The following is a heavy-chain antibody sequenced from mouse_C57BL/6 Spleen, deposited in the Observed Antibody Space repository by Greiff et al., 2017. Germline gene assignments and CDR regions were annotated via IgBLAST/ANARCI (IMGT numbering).Heavy chain of an antibody. Sequence: QVQLKQPGAELVMPGASVKLSCKASGYTFTSYWMHWVKQRPGQGLEWIGEIDPSDSYTNYNQKFKGKSTLTVDKSSSTAYMQLSSLTSEDSAVYYCARRDYYGSSYLDYWGQGTTLTVSS. J-gene: IGHJ2*01. D-gene: IGHD1-1*01. V-gene: IGHV1-69*01. CDR2: IDPSDSYT. CDR1: GYTFTSYW. CDR3: ARRDYYGSSYLDY.